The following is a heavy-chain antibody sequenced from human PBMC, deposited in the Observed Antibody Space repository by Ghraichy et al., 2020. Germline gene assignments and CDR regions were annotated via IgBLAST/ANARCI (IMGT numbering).Heavy chain of an antibody. V-gene: IGHV2-26*02. D-gene: IGHD6-19*01. Sequence: SGPTLVKPTETLTLTCTVSGFSLSNARMGVSWIRQPPGKALEWLAHIFSNDEKSYSTSLKSRLTISKDTSKSQVVLTMTNMDPVDTATYYCARTGYSSGWYSSSRAFDIWGQGTMVTVSS. CDR3: ARTGYSSGWYSSSRAFDI. CDR1: GFSLSNARMG. J-gene: IGHJ3*02. CDR2: IFSNDEK.